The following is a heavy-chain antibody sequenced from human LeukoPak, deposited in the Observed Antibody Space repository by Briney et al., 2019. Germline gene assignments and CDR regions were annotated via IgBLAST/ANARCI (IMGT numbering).Heavy chain of an antibody. D-gene: IGHD6-13*01. V-gene: IGHV4-34*01. CDR1: GGSFSGYY. J-gene: IGHJ6*03. CDR2: INHSGST. Sequence: SETLSLTCAVYGGSFSGYYWSWIRQPPGKGLEWIGEINHSGSTNYNPSLKSRVTISVDTSKNQFSLMLNSVTAADTAVYYCARESRRIAAAGPSYYMDVWGRGTTVTVSS. CDR3: ARESRRIAAAGPSYYMDV.